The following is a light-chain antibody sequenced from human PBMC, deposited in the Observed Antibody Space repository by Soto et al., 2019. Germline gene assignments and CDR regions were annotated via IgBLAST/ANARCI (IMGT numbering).Light chain of an antibody. J-gene: IGKJ1*01. V-gene: IGKV3-20*01. CDR2: GAI. CDR1: QNIRRNY. Sequence: IVFKQSPGTLSLSPGQRSTLSCRASQNIRRNYIAWFQQKPGKPPRLXIYGAINRATGIPARFSGSGSGTEFTLTISSLEPEDFVVYYCQQYHSQPLTFGPGTKVDIK. CDR3: QQYHSQPLT.